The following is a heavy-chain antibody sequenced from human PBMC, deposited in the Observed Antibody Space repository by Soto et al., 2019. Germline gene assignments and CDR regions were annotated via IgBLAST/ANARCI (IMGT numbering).Heavy chain of an antibody. D-gene: IGHD5-12*01. V-gene: IGHV3-33*01. CDR2: IWYDGSNK. J-gene: IGHJ4*02. Sequence: PGGSLRLSCAASGFTFSSYGMHWVRQAPGKGLEWVAVIWYDGSNKYYADSVKGRFTISRDNSKNTLYLQMNSLRAEDTAVYYCARDGYSGYDWCDYWGQGTLVTAPQ. CDR3: ARDGYSGYDWCDY. CDR1: GFTFSSYG.